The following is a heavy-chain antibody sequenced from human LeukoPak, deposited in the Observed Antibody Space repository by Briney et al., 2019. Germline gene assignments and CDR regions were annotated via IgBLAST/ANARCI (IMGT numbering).Heavy chain of an antibody. CDR1: GYTFTSYD. Sequence: ASVKVSCKAFGYTFTSYDINWVRQATGQGLEWMGWMNPNSGNTGYAQKFQGRVTMTRNTSISTAYMELSSLRSEDTAVYYCARPGDSSSFYYYYYMDVWGKGTTVTVSS. CDR3: ARPGDSSSFYYYYYMDV. J-gene: IGHJ6*03. D-gene: IGHD6-6*01. CDR2: MNPNSGNT. V-gene: IGHV1-8*01.